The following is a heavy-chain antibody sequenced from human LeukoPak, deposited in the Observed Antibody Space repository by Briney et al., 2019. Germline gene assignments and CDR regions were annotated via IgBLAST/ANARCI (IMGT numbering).Heavy chain of an antibody. V-gene: IGHV4-59*01. J-gene: IGHJ4*02. CDR1: GGSLSSYY. Sequence: SETLSLTCTVSGGSLSSYYWSWVRQPPGKGLEWIGDIYCSGSTNYNPSLKSRVTISVDTSKNQFSLKLSSVTAADTAVYYCARESYYYDSSGYYGRRYFDYWGQGTLVTVSS. D-gene: IGHD3-22*01. CDR3: ARESYYYDSSGYYGRRYFDY. CDR2: IYCSGST.